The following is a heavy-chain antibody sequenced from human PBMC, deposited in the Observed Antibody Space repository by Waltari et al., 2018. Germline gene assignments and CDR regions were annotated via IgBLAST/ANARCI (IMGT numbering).Heavy chain of an antibody. D-gene: IGHD6-6*01. CDR3: ARGRSSLVSY. Sequence: QVQLVESGGGVVQPGRSLRLSCAASGFTFSSYAMHWVRQAPGKGLEWVAVISYDGSNKYYADSVKGRFTISRDNSKNTLYLQMNSLRAEDTAVYYCARGRSSLVSYWGQGTLVTVSS. J-gene: IGHJ4*02. V-gene: IGHV3-30-3*01. CDR2: ISYDGSNK. CDR1: GFTFSSYA.